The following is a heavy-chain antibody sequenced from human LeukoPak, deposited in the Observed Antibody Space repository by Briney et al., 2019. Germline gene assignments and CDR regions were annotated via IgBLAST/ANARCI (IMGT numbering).Heavy chain of an antibody. D-gene: IGHD6-13*01. J-gene: IGHJ4*02. CDR2: IYHSGST. CDR1: GGSLISSNW. CDR3: ARGRIAAAGEFDY. Sequence: SETLSPTSAVSGGSLISSNWWSWVRLPPGKGLEWIGEIYHSGSTNYNPSLKSRVTISVDKSKNQFSLKLSSVTAADTAVYYCARGRIAAAGEFDYWGQGTLVTVSS. V-gene: IGHV4-4*02.